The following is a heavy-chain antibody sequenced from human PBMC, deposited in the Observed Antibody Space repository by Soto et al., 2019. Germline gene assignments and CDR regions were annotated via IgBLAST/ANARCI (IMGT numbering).Heavy chain of an antibody. J-gene: IGHJ4*02. D-gene: IGHD4-17*01. Sequence: QGQLVQSGAEVKKPGASVKVSCKASGYTFTMYGITWVRQAPGQGLEWMGWSSAYNGKTDYAEKFQGRVAMTTDSSTTTAYMELRSLRSDDTAVYYCARLHRYGDHPPDYWGQGTPDIVSS. V-gene: IGHV1-18*01. CDR3: ARLHRYGDHPPDY. CDR1: GYTFTMYG. CDR2: SSAYNGKT.